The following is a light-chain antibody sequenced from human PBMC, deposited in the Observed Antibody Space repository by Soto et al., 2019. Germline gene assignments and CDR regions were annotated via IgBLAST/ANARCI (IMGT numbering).Light chain of an antibody. V-gene: IGLV1-40*01. J-gene: IGLJ1*01. Sequence: QSALTQPASVSGAPGQRVTISCTGTSSNIGAGYDVHWYQQLPGTAPKLLIYGNSNRPSGVPDRFSGSKSGTSASLAITGLQAEDEADYYYQSYDSSLSGSDVFGTGTKLTVL. CDR1: SSNIGAGYD. CDR3: QSYDSSLSGSDV. CDR2: GNS.